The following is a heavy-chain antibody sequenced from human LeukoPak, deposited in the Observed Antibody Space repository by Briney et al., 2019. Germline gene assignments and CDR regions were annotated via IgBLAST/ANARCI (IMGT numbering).Heavy chain of an antibody. CDR2: INHSGST. D-gene: IGHD2-2*01. J-gene: IGHJ4*02. Sequence: SETLSLTCAVYGGSFSGYYWSWIRQPPGKGLEWIGEINHSGSTNYNPSLKSRVTISVDTSKNQFSLKLSSVTAADTAVYYCARSIRYCSSTSCQKGGAYYFDYWGQGALVTVSS. CDR3: ARSIRYCSSTSCQKGGAYYFDY. V-gene: IGHV4-34*01. CDR1: GGSFSGYY.